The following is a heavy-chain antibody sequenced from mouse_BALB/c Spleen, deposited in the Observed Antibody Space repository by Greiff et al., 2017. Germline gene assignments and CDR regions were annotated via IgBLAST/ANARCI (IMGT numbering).Heavy chain of an antibody. CDR2: ISDGGSYT. CDR1: GFTFSDYY. Sequence: EVQLQQSGGGLVKPGGSLKLSCAASGFTFSDYYMYWVRQTPEKRLEWVATISDGGSYTYYPDNAKNNLYLQMSSLKSEDTAMYYCARGFDLSWFAYWGQGTLVTVSA. CDR3: ARGFDLSWFAY. J-gene: IGHJ3*01. V-gene: IGHV5-4*02.